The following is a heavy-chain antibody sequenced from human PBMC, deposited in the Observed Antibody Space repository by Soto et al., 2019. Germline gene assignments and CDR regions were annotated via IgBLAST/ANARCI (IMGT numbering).Heavy chain of an antibody. V-gene: IGHV3-64*01. CDR2: ISSNGGST. CDR3: ARQRYASGSYSCDY. CDR1: GFTFSSYA. Sequence: EVQLVESGGGLVQPGGSLRLSCAASGFTFSSYAMHWVRQAPGKGLEYVSAISSNGGSTYYANSVKGRFTISRDNSKNTLYLQMGSLRAEDMAVYYCARQRYASGSYSCDYWGQGTLVTVSS. D-gene: IGHD3-10*01. J-gene: IGHJ4*02.